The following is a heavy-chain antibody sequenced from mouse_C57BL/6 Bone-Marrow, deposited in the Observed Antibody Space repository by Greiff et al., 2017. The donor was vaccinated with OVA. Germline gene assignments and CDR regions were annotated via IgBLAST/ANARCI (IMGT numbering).Heavy chain of an antibody. CDR2: IYPGNSDT. J-gene: IGHJ3*01. CDR1: GYTFPSYW. CDR3: TRSCGSSPWFAY. Sequence: VQLQQSGTVLVRPGASVKMSCKTSGYTFPSYWMHWVKQRPGQGLEWIGAIYPGNSDTSYNQKFKGKAKLTAGTSASTAYMELSSLTNEDSAVYYGTRSCGSSPWFAYWDQGNLITVSA. V-gene: IGHV1-5*01. D-gene: IGHD1-1*01.